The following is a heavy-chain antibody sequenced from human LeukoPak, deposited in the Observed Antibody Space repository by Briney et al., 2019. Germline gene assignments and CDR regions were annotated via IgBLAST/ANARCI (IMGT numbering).Heavy chain of an antibody. D-gene: IGHD3-16*01. Sequence: GGSLGLSCAASGFSFSSYWMNWVRQAPGKGLEWVANIKPDGSDKYYVDSVKGRFTISRDNAKNSLYLQMNSLRAEDTAVYYCTAGALGYWGRGTLINVSS. J-gene: IGHJ4*02. CDR3: TAGALGY. CDR2: IKPDGSDK. V-gene: IGHV3-7*01. CDR1: GFSFSSYW.